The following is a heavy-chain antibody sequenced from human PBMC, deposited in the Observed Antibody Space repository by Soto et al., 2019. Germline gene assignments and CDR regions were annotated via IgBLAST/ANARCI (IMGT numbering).Heavy chain of an antibody. CDR2: IDNSGST. Sequence: PSETLSLTCTVSGGSISNYFCNWIWQPAGKGLEWIGRIDNSGSTNYNPSLKSRITMSADTSRNQFSLKLNSVTAADTAVYYCARGGQDFWSGPFDYWGQGALVTVSS. CDR1: GGSISNYF. J-gene: IGHJ4*02. V-gene: IGHV4-4*07. D-gene: IGHD3-3*01. CDR3: ARGGQDFWSGPFDY.